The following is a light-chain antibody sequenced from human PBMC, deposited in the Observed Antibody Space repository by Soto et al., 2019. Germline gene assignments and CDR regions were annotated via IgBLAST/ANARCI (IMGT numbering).Light chain of an antibody. CDR2: GAS. CDR1: QSVSSN. Sequence: EIVMTQSPATLSVSPGERATLSCRASQSVSSNLAWYQQKPGQAPRLLIYGASTRATGIPARFSGSGSGTEFTLTISILQYEDFAVYYCQHYNNWPRTFGQGTKVEIK. V-gene: IGKV3-15*01. CDR3: QHYNNWPRT. J-gene: IGKJ1*01.